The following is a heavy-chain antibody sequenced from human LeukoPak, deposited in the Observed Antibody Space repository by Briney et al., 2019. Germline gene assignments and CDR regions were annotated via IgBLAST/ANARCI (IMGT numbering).Heavy chain of an antibody. CDR2: IYTSWST. V-gene: IGHV4-4*07. J-gene: IGHJ4*02. Sequence: PSETLSLTCTVSGGSISSYYWSWIRQPAGKGLEWIGRIYTSWSTNYNPSLKSRGTMSVDTSKNQFSLKLSSVTAADTAVYYCARESARSGQTVPFDYWGQGTLVTVSS. CDR3: ARESARSGQTVPFDY. D-gene: IGHD2-15*01. CDR1: GGSISSYY.